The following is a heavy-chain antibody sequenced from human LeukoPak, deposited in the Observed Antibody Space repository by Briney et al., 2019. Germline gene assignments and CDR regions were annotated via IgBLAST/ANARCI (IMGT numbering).Heavy chain of an antibody. CDR3: ARGPRALEDYYYGMDV. D-gene: IGHD3-3*01. CDR1: GGSISSYY. J-gene: IGHJ6*02. CDR2: IYPSGST. Sequence: SETLSLTCIVSGGSISSYYWSWIRQPAGKGLEWIGRIYPSGSTNYNPSLKSRVTMSVDTSRNQLSLELSSVTAADTAVYYCARGPRALEDYYYGMDVWGRGTTVTVSS. V-gene: IGHV4-4*07.